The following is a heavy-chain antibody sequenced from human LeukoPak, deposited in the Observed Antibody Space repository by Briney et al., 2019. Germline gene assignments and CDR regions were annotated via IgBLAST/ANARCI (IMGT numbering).Heavy chain of an antibody. Sequence: SETLSLTCTVSGGSISSYYWSWIRQPPGKGLEWIGYINYNGRANYNPCLKSRVTISVDTSKNQFFLKQTSVTAADTAVYYCASRGVAAAYDAFDIWGQGTMVTVSS. CDR2: INYNGRA. D-gene: IGHD6-13*01. CDR1: GGSISSYY. CDR3: ASRGVAAAYDAFDI. J-gene: IGHJ3*02. V-gene: IGHV4-59*08.